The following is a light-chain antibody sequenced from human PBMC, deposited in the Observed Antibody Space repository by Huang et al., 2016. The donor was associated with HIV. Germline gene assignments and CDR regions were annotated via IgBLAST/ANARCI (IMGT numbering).Light chain of an antibody. Sequence: DIQMTQSPSSLSASPGVRVTLSCRANQDIGNFLAWYQPKPGGVPRLLIYGASTLQSVVPSRFSGRGSVTDFTLTITSFQPDDVATYYCQRYDSAPRAFGQGTKVEI. V-gene: IGKV1-27*01. CDR1: QDIGNF. CDR3: QRYDSAPRA. J-gene: IGKJ1*01. CDR2: GAS.